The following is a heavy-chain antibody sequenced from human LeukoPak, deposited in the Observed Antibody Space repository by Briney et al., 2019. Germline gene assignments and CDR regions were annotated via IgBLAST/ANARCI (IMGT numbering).Heavy chain of an antibody. CDR2: TRNKAKSYTT. D-gene: IGHD3-22*01. Sequence: PGGSLRLSCVASGFTFSDHYMDWVRQAPGKGLEWVGRTRNKAKSYTTEYAASVKGRFTMSRDDSKNSLYLQMNSLQTEDTAVYYCSRALDDSDGYWYFNLWGRGTLVTVSS. CDR1: GFTFSDHY. V-gene: IGHV3-72*01. J-gene: IGHJ2*01. CDR3: SRALDDSDGYWYFNL.